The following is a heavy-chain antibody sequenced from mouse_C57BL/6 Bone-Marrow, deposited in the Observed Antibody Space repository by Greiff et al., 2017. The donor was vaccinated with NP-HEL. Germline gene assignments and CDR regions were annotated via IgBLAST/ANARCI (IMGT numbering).Heavy chain of an antibody. J-gene: IGHJ4*01. CDR2: ISSGSSTI. V-gene: IGHV5-17*01. D-gene: IGHD4-1*01. Sequence: EVKLMESGGGLVKPGGSLKLSCAASGFTFSDYGMHWVRQAPEKGLEWVAYISSGSSTIYYADTVKGRFTISRDNAKNTLFLQMTSLRSEDTAMYYCARKEGWDAPMDYWGQGTSVTVSS. CDR1: GFTFSDYG. CDR3: ARKEGWDAPMDY.